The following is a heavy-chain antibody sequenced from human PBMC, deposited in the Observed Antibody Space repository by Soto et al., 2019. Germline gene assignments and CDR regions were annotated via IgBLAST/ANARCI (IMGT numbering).Heavy chain of an antibody. CDR1: GQSFSGHS. CDR2: INESGST. J-gene: IGHJ1*01. CDR3: ARGSGIVAIPGELEDVKYDH. V-gene: IGHV4-34*01. D-gene: IGHD1-1*01. Sequence: QVQLQQWGAGLVKPSETLSLSCAVYGQSFSGHSWAWIRQPPGTGLEWIGEINESGSTYYNPSLKSRYTNTTDTSTTQFSLKRSSVSAADTATYFCARGSGIVAIPGELEDVKYDHWCRSTLVNVSS.